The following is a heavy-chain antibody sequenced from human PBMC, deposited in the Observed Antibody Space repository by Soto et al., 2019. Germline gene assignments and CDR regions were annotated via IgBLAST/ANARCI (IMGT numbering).Heavy chain of an antibody. D-gene: IGHD2-2*01. J-gene: IGHJ4*02. CDR3: ARDRGLTPSTSTYFDY. Sequence: GGSLRLSCAASGFTFSSYSMNWVRQAPGKGLEWVSSISGGSTYTFHADSVKGRFTTSRDNAQNSLYLEMNSLRFEDTAVYYCARDRGLTPSTSTYFDYWGQGALVTVSS. V-gene: IGHV3-21*01. CDR1: GFTFSSYS. CDR2: ISGGSTYT.